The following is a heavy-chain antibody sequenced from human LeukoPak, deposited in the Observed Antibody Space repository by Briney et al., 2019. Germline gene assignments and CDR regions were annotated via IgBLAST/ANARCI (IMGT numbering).Heavy chain of an antibody. Sequence: GGSLRLSCAASGFTFSDYSMSWVRQAPGKGLEWISYVGISSGNTKYADSVKGRFTISGDSAKNSVFLQMNSLRVEDTAVYFCARDHRYAFDNWGQGTLVTVSS. J-gene: IGHJ4*02. D-gene: IGHD5-12*01. CDR3: ARDHRYAFDN. V-gene: IGHV3-11*06. CDR2: VGISSGNT. CDR1: GFTFSDYS.